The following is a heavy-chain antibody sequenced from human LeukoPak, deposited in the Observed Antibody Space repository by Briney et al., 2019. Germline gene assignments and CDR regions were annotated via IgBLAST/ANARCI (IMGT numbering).Heavy chain of an antibody. D-gene: IGHD3-22*01. V-gene: IGHV4-38-2*01. Sequence: PSGTLSLTCAVSGYSISSGYYWGWIRQPPGKGLEWIGSIYHSGSTYYNPSLKSRVTISVDTSKNQFSLKLSSVTAADTAVYYCASRLSYYYDSSGYFYWGQGTLVTVSS. CDR3: ASRLSYYYDSSGYFY. CDR2: IYHSGST. J-gene: IGHJ4*02. CDR1: GYSISSGYY.